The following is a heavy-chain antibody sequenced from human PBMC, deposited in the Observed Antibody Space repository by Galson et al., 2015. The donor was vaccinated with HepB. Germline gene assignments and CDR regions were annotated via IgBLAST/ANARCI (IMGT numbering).Heavy chain of an antibody. CDR1: GVSISNYY. D-gene: IGHD6-19*01. J-gene: IGHJ4*02. Sequence: ETLSLTCTVSGVSISNYYWNWIRQSAGKGLEWIGRIYPSGRTNYSPSLKSRVTMSVDTSKNQISLNLSFVTAADTAVYYCAKDATSGWYSFDFWGQGTLVTVSS. V-gene: IGHV4-4*07. CDR3: AKDATSGWYSFDF. CDR2: IYPSGRT.